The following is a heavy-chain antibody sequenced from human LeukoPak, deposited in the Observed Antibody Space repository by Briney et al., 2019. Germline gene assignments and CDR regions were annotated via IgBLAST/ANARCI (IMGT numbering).Heavy chain of an antibody. J-gene: IGHJ3*02. D-gene: IGHD6-19*01. CDR2: INPNSGGT. CDR3: PREQPLRSSGWYGDAFDI. Sequence: GASVKVSCKASGYTFTGYYMHWVRQAPGQGLEWMGRINPNSGGTNYAQKFQGRGTMTRDTSTSTAYMELSRLRSDETDVSYCPREQPLRSSGWYGDAFDIWGQGTMVTVSS. CDR1: GYTFTGYY. V-gene: IGHV1-2*05.